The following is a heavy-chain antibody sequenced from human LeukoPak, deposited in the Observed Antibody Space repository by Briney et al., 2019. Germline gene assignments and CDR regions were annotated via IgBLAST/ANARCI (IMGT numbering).Heavy chain of an antibody. Sequence: SVKVSCKASGYTFTSYYMHWVRQAPGQGLEWMGGIIPIFGTANYAQKFQGRVTITADKSTSTAYMELSSLRSEDTAVYYCARDDSSSHDAFDIWGQGTMVTVSS. CDR1: GYTFTSYY. D-gene: IGHD6-13*01. CDR2: IIPIFGTA. CDR3: ARDDSSSHDAFDI. V-gene: IGHV1-69*06. J-gene: IGHJ3*02.